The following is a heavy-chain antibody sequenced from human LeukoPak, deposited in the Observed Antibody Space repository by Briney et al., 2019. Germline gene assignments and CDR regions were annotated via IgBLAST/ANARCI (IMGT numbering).Heavy chain of an antibody. CDR3: ASFPPSSGWYIDY. V-gene: IGHV3-53*01. CDR1: GFTVSSNY. CDR2: IYSGGST. J-gene: IGHJ4*02. Sequence: GGSLRLPCAASGFTVSSNYMSWVRQAPGKGLEWVSVIYSGGSTYYADSVKGRFTISRDNSKNTLYLQMNSLRAEDTAVYYCASFPPSSGWYIDYWGQGTLVTVSS. D-gene: IGHD6-19*01.